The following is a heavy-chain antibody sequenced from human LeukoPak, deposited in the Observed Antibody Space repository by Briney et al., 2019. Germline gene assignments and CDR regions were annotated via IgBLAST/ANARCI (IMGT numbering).Heavy chain of an antibody. J-gene: IGHJ4*02. CDR1: GFTFSTYA. CDR3: AKDRSMTTVTPFDN. V-gene: IGHV3-23*01. CDR2: ISGTGGST. D-gene: IGHD4-17*01. Sequence: PGGSLRLSCAASGFTFSTYAMSWVRQAPGKGLERVSLISGTGGSTYYADSVKGRFTISRDNSKNTLYLQMNSLRAEDTAVYYCAKDRSMTTVTPFDNWGQGTLVAVSS.